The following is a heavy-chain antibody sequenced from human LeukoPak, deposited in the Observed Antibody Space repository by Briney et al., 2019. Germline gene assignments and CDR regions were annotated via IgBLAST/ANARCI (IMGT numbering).Heavy chain of an antibody. D-gene: IGHD4-23*01. J-gene: IGHJ4*02. CDR1: GGSISSFF. CDR2: IHYSGST. CDR3: ARHEGGNLGFDY. V-gene: IGHV4-59*08. Sequence: SETLSLTCTVSGGSISSFFWSWIRQPPGKGLEWIGYIHYSGSTNYNPSLESRVTISVDTSKNQFSLNLSSVTAADTAVYYCARHEGGNLGFDYWGQGTLVTVSS.